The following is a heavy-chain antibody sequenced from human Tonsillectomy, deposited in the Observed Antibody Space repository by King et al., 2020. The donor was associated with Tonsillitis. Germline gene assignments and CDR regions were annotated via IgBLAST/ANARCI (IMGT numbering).Heavy chain of an antibody. V-gene: IGHV3-30*18. CDR2: ISYDGSNK. CDR3: AKGYSGYALNWFDP. Sequence: VQLVESGGGVVQPGRSLRLSCVASGFTFSSYCMHWVRQAPGKGLEWVAVISYDGSNKYFGDSVKGRFTISRDNSRNTLYLQMNSLRADDTAVYYCAKGYSGYALNWFDPWGQGTLVIVSS. CDR1: GFTFSSYC. J-gene: IGHJ5*02. D-gene: IGHD5-12*01.